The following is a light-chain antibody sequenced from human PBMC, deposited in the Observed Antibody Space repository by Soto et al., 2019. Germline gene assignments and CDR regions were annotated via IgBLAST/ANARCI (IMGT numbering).Light chain of an antibody. J-gene: IGLJ2*01. CDR3: SSYAGSNNVL. CDR1: SSDVGSYNY. V-gene: IGLV2-8*01. Sequence: QSVLTQPPSASGSPGQTVTISCTGTSSDVGSYNYVSWYQQHPGRAPKLMIYEVNKRPSGVPDRFSGSKSGNMASLTVSGLQAEDEADYYCSSYAGSNNVLFGGGTKLTVL. CDR2: EVN.